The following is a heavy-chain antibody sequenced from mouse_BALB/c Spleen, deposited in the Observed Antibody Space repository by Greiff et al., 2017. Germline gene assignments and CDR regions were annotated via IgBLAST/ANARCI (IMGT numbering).Heavy chain of an antibody. Sequence: EVLLVESGGGLVKPGGSLKLSCAASGFTFSGYYMYWVRQTPEKRLEWVATISDGGSYTYYPESVKGRITNSRDKAKNNLYLQMGRLKSEDTAMYYCARDQGFADWGQGTLVTVSA. D-gene: IGHD3-2*02. CDR2: ISDGGSYT. J-gene: IGHJ3*01. V-gene: IGHV5-4*02. CDR1: GFTFSGYY. CDR3: ARDQGFAD.